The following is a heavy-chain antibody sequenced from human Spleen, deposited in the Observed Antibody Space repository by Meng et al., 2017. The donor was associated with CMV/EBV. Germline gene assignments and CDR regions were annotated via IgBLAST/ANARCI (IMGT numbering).Heavy chain of an antibody. CDR2: IRYDGSKT. CDR1: GFTFRNYG. CDR3: TTVVAQWELPLN. V-gene: IGHV3-30*02. J-gene: IGHJ4*02. D-gene: IGHD1-26*01. Sequence: CAASGFTFRNYGMHWARQAPGKGLEWVAFIRYDGSKTYYADSVMGRFTISKDDSKNTLYLQMNSLKTEDTAVYYCTTVVAQWELPLNWGQGTLVTVSS.